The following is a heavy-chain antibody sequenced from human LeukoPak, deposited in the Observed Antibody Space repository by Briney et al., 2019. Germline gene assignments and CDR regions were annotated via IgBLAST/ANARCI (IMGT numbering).Heavy chain of an antibody. D-gene: IGHD6-19*01. CDR1: GYTFTGYY. CDR2: INPNSGGT. J-gene: IGHJ3*02. V-gene: IGHV1-2*02. CDR3: AREVAVAGMDAFDI. Sequence: ASVKVSCKASGYTFTGYYMHWVRQAPGQGLEWMGWINPNSGGTNYAQKFQGRVTMTRDTSISTAYMELSRLRSDDTAVYYCAREVAVAGMDAFDIWGQGAIVTVSS.